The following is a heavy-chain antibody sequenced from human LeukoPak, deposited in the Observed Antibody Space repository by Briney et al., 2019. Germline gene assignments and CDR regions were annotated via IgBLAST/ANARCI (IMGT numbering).Heavy chain of an antibody. CDR1: RGSISGSIRSYY. CDR3: ARIPLSYSGAYYLDY. V-gene: IGHV4-4*09. J-gene: IGHJ4*02. CDR2: ISSSGSV. Sequence: SETLSLTCTVSRGSISGSIRSYYWSWLRQPPRKGLEWIGYISSSGSVNDNPSLRSRVTISVDTSKNQFFLNLSSVSAADTAVYYCARIPLSYSGAYYLDYCGQGTLVTVSP. D-gene: IGHD1-26*01.